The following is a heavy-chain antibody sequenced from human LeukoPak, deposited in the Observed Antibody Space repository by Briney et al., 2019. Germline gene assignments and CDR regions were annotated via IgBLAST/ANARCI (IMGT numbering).Heavy chain of an antibody. CDR2: INPNSGGT. J-gene: IGHJ6*03. CDR1: GYTFTSYY. Sequence: GASVKVSCKASGYTFTSYYMHWVRQAPGQGLEWMGWINPNSGGTNYAQKFQGRVTMTRDTSISTAYMELSRLRSDDTAVYYCARATGVVVPAAPYYMDVWGKGTTVTVSS. V-gene: IGHV1-2*02. D-gene: IGHD2-2*01. CDR3: ARATGVVVPAAPYYMDV.